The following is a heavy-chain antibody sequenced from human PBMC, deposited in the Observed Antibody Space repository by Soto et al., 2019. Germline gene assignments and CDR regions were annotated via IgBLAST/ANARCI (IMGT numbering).Heavy chain of an antibody. Sequence: QVQLVVSGGGVVQPGRSLRLSCAASGFTFSTFGMHWVRQAPGKGLEWVAVIWYDGRNKFYADSVKGRFTISRDNTNNTVSLQMNSLRAEDTAMYYCARDGSPRIAVAGYYYYYGMDVWCQGTTVTVSS. CDR3: ARDGSPRIAVAGYYYYYGMDV. CDR1: GFTFSTFG. V-gene: IGHV3-33*01. J-gene: IGHJ6*02. D-gene: IGHD6-19*01. CDR2: IWYDGRNK.